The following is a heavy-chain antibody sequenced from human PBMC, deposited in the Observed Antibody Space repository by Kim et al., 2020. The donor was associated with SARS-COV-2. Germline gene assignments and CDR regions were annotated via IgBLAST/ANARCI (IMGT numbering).Heavy chain of an antibody. J-gene: IGHJ4*02. CDR3: ARDDILTGYPSSFDY. Sequence: KCQGRVTIPRDTSASTAYMELSSLRSEDTAVFYCARDDILTGYPSSFDYWGQGTLVTVSS. D-gene: IGHD3-9*01. V-gene: IGHV1-3*01.